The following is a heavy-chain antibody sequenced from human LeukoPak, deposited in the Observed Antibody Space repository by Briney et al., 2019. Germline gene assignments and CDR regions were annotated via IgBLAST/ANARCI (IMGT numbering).Heavy chain of an antibody. CDR1: GFIFSSYA. V-gene: IGHV3-23*01. CDR2: ISGSGGST. J-gene: IGHJ3*01. Sequence: AGGSLRLSCAASGFIFSSYAMSWVRQAPGKGLEWVSAISGSGGSTYYTDSVKGRFTISRDNSKNTLYLQMNSLRAEDTAVYYCAKDPLYYYDSSGLPWGQGTMVTVSS. CDR3: AKDPLYYYDSSGLP. D-gene: IGHD3-22*01.